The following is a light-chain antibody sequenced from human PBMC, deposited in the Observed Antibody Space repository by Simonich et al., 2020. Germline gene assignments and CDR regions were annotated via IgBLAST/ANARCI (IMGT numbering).Light chain of an antibody. CDR3: SSYTSSSTVV. CDR1: SRDVGGYNY. CDR2: DFS. V-gene: IGLV2-14*01. J-gene: IGLJ2*01. Sequence: QSALTQPASVSGSPGQSITISCTGTSRDVGGYNYVSWYQQHPGKAPKLMIYDFSKRPSGVSTRFSGSKSGNTASLTISGLQAEDEADYYCSSYTSSSTVVFGGGTKLTVL.